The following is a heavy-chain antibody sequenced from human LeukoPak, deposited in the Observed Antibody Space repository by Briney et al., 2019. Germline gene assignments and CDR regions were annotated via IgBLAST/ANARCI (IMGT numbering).Heavy chain of an antibody. CDR2: IDPSDSYT. V-gene: IGHV5-10-1*01. D-gene: IGHD5-12*01. CDR1: GHSFTSYW. J-gene: IGHJ5*02. CDR3: ARGGKSAYGWFDP. Sequence: GESLKISCKGSGHSFTSYWISWVRQMPGKGLEWMGTIDPSDSYTNYSPSFQGHVTISADKSISTAYLQWSSLKASDTAMYYCARGGKSAYGWFDPWGQGALVTVSS.